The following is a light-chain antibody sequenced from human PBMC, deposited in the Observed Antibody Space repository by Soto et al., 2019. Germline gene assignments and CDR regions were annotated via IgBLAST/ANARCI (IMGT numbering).Light chain of an antibody. V-gene: IGKV4-1*01. CDR2: WAS. CDR1: QTLLYSSNNKNY. J-gene: IGKJ3*01. CDR3: YQYYTTAT. Sequence: DIVMTPSPDSLAVSLGERATINCKSSQTLLYSSNNKNYLSWYQQKPGQPPKLLIYWASTRQSGVPDRFSGSGSGTDFTLTISSLQAEDVAVYYCYQYYTTATFGPGTKVDIK.